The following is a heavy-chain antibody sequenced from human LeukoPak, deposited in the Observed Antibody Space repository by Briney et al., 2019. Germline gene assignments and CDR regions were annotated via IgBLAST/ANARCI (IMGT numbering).Heavy chain of an antibody. D-gene: IGHD3-16*02. CDR3: ARNKYVWGSYRYLLFDY. J-gene: IGHJ4*02. Sequence: PSETLSLTCTVSGGSISSYYWSWIRQPAGKGLEWIGRIYTSGSTNYNPSLKSRVTMSVDTSKNQFFLKLSSVTAADTAVYYCARNKYVWGSYRYLLFDYWGQGTLVTVSS. CDR2: IYTSGST. CDR1: GGSISSYY. V-gene: IGHV4-4*07.